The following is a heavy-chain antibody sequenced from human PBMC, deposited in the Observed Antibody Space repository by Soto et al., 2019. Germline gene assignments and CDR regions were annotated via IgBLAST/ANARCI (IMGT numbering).Heavy chain of an antibody. Sequence: LRLSCAASGFTFSSYGMHWVRQAPGKGLEWVAVISYDGSNKYYADSVKGRFTISRDNSKNTLYLQMNSLRAEDTAVYYCASRAARGLAVVDYWGQGTLVTVSS. V-gene: IGHV3-30*03. CDR1: GFTFSSYG. D-gene: IGHD6-6*01. CDR2: ISYDGSNK. CDR3: ASRAARGLAVVDY. J-gene: IGHJ4*02.